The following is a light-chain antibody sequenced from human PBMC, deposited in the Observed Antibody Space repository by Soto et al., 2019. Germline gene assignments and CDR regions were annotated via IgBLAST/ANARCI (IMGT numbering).Light chain of an antibody. V-gene: IGKV3-20*01. Sequence: EIVLTQSPGTLSLSLGERATLSCRASQSVRNNYLAWYQHKGGQAPRLLIYGASTRATGIPDRFSGSGSGTDFTLTISRLEPEDFAVYYCQQFDSSAITFGQGTRLEIK. CDR3: QQFDSSAIT. CDR1: QSVRNNY. CDR2: GAS. J-gene: IGKJ5*01.